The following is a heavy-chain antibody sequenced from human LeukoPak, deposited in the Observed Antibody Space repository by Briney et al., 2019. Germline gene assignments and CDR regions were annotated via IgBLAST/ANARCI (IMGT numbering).Heavy chain of an antibody. CDR1: GFTFDVYG. D-gene: IGHD6-13*01. CDR2: INWNGGST. J-gene: IGHJ4*02. Sequence: GGSLRLSCAASGFTFDVYGMRWVRQAPGKGLEWVFGINWNGGSTGYADSVKGRFTISRDNSKNSLYLQMDSLRAEDTALYYCARDLVSSYSSSWYVWNYWGQGTLVTVSS. CDR3: ARDLVSSYSSSWYVWNY. V-gene: IGHV3-20*04.